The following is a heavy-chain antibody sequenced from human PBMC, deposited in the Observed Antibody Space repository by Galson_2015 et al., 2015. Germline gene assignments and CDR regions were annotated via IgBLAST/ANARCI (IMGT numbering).Heavy chain of an antibody. CDR3: AKTNQLPNPYYFDY. CDR2: ISWNSGSI. Sequence: SLRLSCAASGFTFDDYAMHWVRQAPGKGLEWVSGISWNSGSIGYADSVKGRFTISRDNAKNSLYLQMNSLRAEDTALYYCAKTNQLPNPYYFDYWGQGTLVTVSS. V-gene: IGHV3-9*01. D-gene: IGHD2-2*01. CDR1: GFTFDDYA. J-gene: IGHJ4*02.